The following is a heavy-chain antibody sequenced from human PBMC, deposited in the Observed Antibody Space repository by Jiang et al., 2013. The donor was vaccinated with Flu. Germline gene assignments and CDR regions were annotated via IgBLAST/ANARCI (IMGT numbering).Heavy chain of an antibody. D-gene: IGHD4-23*01. J-gene: IGHJ3*02. CDR3: ARDGSYGGDTIIINDAFDI. CDR2: IYYTENT. Sequence: PSPDPRPSPALSLVAPSSVWFLLELDPPAPREGPGVAWYIYYTENTSYNPSLRSRVTISVDTSRNQFSLKLSSVTAADTAMYYCARDGSYGGDTIIINDAFDIWGPGTMVTVSS. V-gene: IGHV4-31*03. CDR1: VAPSSVWFL.